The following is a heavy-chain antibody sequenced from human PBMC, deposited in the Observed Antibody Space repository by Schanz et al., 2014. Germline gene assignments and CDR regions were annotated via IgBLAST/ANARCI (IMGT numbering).Heavy chain of an antibody. CDR1: GGSISTSSRY. D-gene: IGHD3-3*01. V-gene: IGHV4-39*01. Sequence: QLHLQESGPGLAKPSETLSLICSVSGGSISTSSRYWGWIRQSPGKGLEWLGCLYYTGKTHYNPSPKVQATFSLDPPKTLFPRNLTLVTAADTAVYYCVRHGNYEFWHGPTPQFENWGQGTLVTVS. CDR3: VRHGNYEFWHGPTPQFEN. J-gene: IGHJ4*02. CDR2: LYYTGKT.